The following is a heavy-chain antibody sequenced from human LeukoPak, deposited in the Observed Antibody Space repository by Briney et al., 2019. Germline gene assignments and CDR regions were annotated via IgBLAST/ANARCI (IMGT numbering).Heavy chain of an antibody. CDR3: ARRRYSGYEGFFDY. V-gene: IGHV6-1*01. CDR2: TYYYSKWYY. CDR1: GDSVSSNSAA. Sequence: SQTLSLTCAISGDSVSSNSAAWNWFRQSPSRGLEWLGRTYYYSKWYYDYAASVKSRATINADTSKNHFSPQLNSVTPEDTAVYYCARRRYSGYEGFFDYWGQGILVTVSS. D-gene: IGHD5-12*01. J-gene: IGHJ4*02.